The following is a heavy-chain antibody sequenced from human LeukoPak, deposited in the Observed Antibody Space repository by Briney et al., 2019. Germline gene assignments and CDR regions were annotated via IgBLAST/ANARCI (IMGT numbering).Heavy chain of an antibody. CDR2: INPNSGVT. CDR3: AREDEAGTGDY. J-gene: IGHJ4*02. V-gene: IGHV1-2*02. D-gene: IGHD6-13*01. CDR1: GYTFTGYY. Sequence: ASVKVSCKASGYTFTGYYMHWVRQAPGQGLEWMGWINPNSGVTNYAQKFQGRVTMTRDTSISTAYMELSRLRSDDTAVYYCAREDEAGTGDYWGQGTLVTVSS.